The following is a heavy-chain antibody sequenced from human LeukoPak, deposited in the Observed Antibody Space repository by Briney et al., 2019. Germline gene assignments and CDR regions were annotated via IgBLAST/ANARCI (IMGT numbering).Heavy chain of an antibody. J-gene: IGHJ4*02. Sequence: GGSLRLSCAASGFTVSSNYMSWVRQAPGKGLEWVSVIYSGGSTYHADSVKGRFTISRDNSKNTLYLQMNSLRAEDTAVYYCARESGGSYSYYFDYWGQGTLVTVSS. CDR2: IYSGGST. V-gene: IGHV3-66*01. CDR1: GFTVSSNY. CDR3: ARESGGSYSYYFDY. D-gene: IGHD1-26*01.